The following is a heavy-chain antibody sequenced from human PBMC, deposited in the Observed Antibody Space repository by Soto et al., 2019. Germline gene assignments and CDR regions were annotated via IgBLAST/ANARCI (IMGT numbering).Heavy chain of an antibody. CDR1: GFTFSSYA. V-gene: IGHV3-23*01. J-gene: IGHJ3*02. CDR3: AKDPPPGSIAVAGTVWGDAFDI. CDR2: ISGSGGST. D-gene: IGHD6-19*01. Sequence: GGSLRLSCAASGFTFSSYAMSWVRQAPGKGLEWVSAISGSGGSTYYADSVKGRFTISRDNSKNTVYLPMNRLRAEETAVYYGAKDPPPGSIAVAGTVWGDAFDIWGQGTMVTVSS.